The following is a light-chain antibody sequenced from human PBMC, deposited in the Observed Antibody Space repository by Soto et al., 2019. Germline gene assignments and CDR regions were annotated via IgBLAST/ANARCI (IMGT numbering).Light chain of an antibody. J-gene: IGKJ2*01. CDR2: KAS. CDR3: KQYNDGFEYS. V-gene: IGKV1-5*03. CDR1: QSISTC. Sequence: DIQMTQSPSTLSASSGDRVTITSRASQSISTCLARYQQKPGTAPKVLIYKASTLESGFPSRFSGSRSGTEFTHTVSSLQPDEVATYYCKQYNDGFEYSFGGATML.